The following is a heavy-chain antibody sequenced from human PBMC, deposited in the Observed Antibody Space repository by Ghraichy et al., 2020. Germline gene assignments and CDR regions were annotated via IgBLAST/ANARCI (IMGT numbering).Heavy chain of an antibody. D-gene: IGHD6-13*01. CDR3: ARGVPAAAGTHFFDY. CDR2: IIFGIA. J-gene: IGHJ4*02. CDR1: RVNFSTSV. Sequence: SVKVSCKTSRVNFSTSVMGWVRQAPGLRLEWMGGIIFGIANYAQNFQGRVTIGADTSTNTVYMELSSLRSQDTARYYCARGVPAAAGTHFFDYWGQGTLVTVSS. V-gene: IGHV1-69*10.